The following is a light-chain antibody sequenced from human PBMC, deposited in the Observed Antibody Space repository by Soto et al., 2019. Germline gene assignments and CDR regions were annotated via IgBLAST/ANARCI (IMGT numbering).Light chain of an antibody. CDR3: HQYESSMWT. V-gene: IGKV3-20*01. CDR2: GVS. Sequence: EIVLTQYPGTRSLSPGERATLSCRASQSVSSSLAWYQQKPGQAPRLLIYGVSNRATGIPDRFRGSGSGTDCTITISRLEKEGCSVYDRHQYESSMWTFGRGTKVDI. CDR1: QSVSSS. J-gene: IGKJ1*01.